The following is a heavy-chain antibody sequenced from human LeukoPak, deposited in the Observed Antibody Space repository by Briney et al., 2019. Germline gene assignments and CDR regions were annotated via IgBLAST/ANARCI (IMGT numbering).Heavy chain of an antibody. CDR2: ISRSSSYI. CDR3: AKGNQDWGLFDY. D-gene: IGHD3/OR15-3a*01. V-gene: IGHV3-21*01. Sequence: GGSLRLSCAASGFTFSSYSMNWVRQAPGKGLEWVSSISRSSSYIYYADSVKGRFTISRDNAANSLYLQMNSLRAEDTAVFYCAKGNQDWGLFDYWGQGTLVTVSS. CDR1: GFTFSSYS. J-gene: IGHJ4*02.